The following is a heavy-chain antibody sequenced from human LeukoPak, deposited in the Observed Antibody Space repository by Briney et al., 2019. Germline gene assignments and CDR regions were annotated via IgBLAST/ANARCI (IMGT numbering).Heavy chain of an antibody. CDR3: ARKTYYYGSGSYYNRGNLDY. CDR1: GGSISSSSYY. D-gene: IGHD3-10*01. CDR2: IYYSGST. J-gene: IGHJ4*02. V-gene: IGHV4-39*07. Sequence: SETLSLTCAVSGGSISSSSYYWGWIRQPPGKGLEWIGSIYYSGSTYYNPSLKSRVTISVDTSKNQFSLKLSSVTAADTAVYYCARKTYYYGSGSYYNRGNLDYWGQGTLVTVSS.